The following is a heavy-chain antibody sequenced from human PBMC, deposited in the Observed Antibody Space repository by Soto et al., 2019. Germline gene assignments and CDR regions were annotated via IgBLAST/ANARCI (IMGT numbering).Heavy chain of an antibody. J-gene: IGHJ6*03. CDR3: ARVRRPVVALDYYYYMDV. D-gene: IGHD3-22*01. Sequence: GGSLRLSCAASGFTVSSNYMSWVRQAPGKGLEWVSVIYSGGSTYYADSVKGRFTISRDNSKNTLYLQMNSLRAEDTAVYYCARVRRPVVALDYYYYMDVWGKGTTVTVSS. V-gene: IGHV3-66*01. CDR1: GFTVSSNY. CDR2: IYSGGST.